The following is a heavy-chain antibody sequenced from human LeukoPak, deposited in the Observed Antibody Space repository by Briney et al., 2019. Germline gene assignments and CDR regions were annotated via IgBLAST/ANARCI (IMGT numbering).Heavy chain of an antibody. CDR3: AASSSGYCDY. CDR2: IWYDGSNK. D-gene: IGHD3-22*01. J-gene: IGHJ4*02. CDR1: GFTFSSYG. V-gene: IGHV3-33*01. Sequence: GGSLRLSCAASGFTFSSYGMHWVRQAPGKGLEWVAVIWYDGSNKYYADSVKGRFTISRDNSKNTLYLQMDSLRAEDTAVYYCAASSSGYCDYWGQGTLVTVSS.